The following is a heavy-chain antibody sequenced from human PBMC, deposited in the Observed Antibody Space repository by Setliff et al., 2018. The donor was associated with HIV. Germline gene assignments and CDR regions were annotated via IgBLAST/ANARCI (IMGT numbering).Heavy chain of an antibody. Sequence: PGESLKISCAASGFTFGNFWMHWVRQAPGKGLEWVASISPDGTRNHCVGSVKGRFTASRDNAKSSLYLQMNSLRAEDTAVYFCARVLLITNAVYGVVSNQFDPWGQGTQVTVSS. CDR2: ISPDGTRN. CDR1: GFTFGNFW. J-gene: IGHJ5*02. D-gene: IGHD3-3*01. V-gene: IGHV3-7*03. CDR3: ARVLLITNAVYGVVSNQFDP.